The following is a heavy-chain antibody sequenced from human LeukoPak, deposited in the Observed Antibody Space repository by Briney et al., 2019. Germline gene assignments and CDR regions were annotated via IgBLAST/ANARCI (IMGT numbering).Heavy chain of an antibody. V-gene: IGHV1-69*06. D-gene: IGHD6-13*01. CDR1: GGTFSSYA. Sequence: SVKVSCKASGGTFSSYAISWVRQAPGQGLEWMGGIIPIFGTANYAQKFQGRVTMTEDTSTDTAYMELSSLRSEDTAVYYCATGVTRVAAAGEEYFQHWGQGTLVTVTS. CDR3: ATGVTRVAAAGEEYFQH. CDR2: IIPIFGTA. J-gene: IGHJ1*01.